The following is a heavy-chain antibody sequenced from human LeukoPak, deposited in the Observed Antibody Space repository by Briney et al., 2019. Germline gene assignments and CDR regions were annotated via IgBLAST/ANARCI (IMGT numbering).Heavy chain of an antibody. D-gene: IGHD3-10*01. CDR3: AKSLWAEYAFDI. CDR1: GFTFSDYW. Sequence: GGSLRLSCVASGFTFSDYWMHWVRQAPGKGLVWVSRISDDGTTTTYADSVKGRFTISRDNSKNTLYLQMNSLRAEDTAVYYCAKSLWAEYAFDIWGQGTMVTVSS. V-gene: IGHV3-74*03. CDR2: ISDDGTTT. J-gene: IGHJ3*02.